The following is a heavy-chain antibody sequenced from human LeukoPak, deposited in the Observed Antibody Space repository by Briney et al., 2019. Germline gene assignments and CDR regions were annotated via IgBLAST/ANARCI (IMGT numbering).Heavy chain of an antibody. CDR2: ISGSGGSS. Sequence: GGSLRLSCAASGFTFSNHAMNWVRQAPGKGVEWVSGISGSGGSSSYADSVKGRFTISRDNSKNTMHLQMNSLRAEDTAVYYCAKVGLEWQWLTHFDYWGQGTLVTVSS. J-gene: IGHJ4*02. D-gene: IGHD6-19*01. V-gene: IGHV3-23*01. CDR3: AKVGLEWQWLTHFDY. CDR1: GFTFSNHA.